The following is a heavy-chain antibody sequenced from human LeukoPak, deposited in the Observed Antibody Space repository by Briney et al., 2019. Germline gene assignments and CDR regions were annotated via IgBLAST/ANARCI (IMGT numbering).Heavy chain of an antibody. D-gene: IGHD1-26*01. V-gene: IGHV3-23*01. CDR1: GFTFSSYA. CDR3: AREWELYFDY. Sequence: GGSLRLSCAASGFTFSSYAVSWVRQAPGKGLAWVSAISDSGGSTQYADSVKGRFTISRDNAKNSLYLQMNSLRAEDTAVYYCAREWELYFDYWGQGTLVTVSS. J-gene: IGHJ4*02. CDR2: ISDSGGST.